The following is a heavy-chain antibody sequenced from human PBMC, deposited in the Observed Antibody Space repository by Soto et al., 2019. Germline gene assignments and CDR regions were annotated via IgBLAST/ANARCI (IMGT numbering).Heavy chain of an antibody. CDR2: ISYDGSNK. V-gene: IGHV3-30*18. CDR3: AKERLRFLEWLLLAEASDF. J-gene: IGHJ4*02. CDR1: GFTFSSYG. D-gene: IGHD3-3*01. Sequence: PGGSLRLSCAASGFTFSSYGMHWVRQAPGKGLEWVAVISYDGSNKYYADSVKGRFTISRDNSKNTLYLQMNSLRAEDTAVYYCAKERLRFLEWLLLAEASDFWGQGPLVTVSS.